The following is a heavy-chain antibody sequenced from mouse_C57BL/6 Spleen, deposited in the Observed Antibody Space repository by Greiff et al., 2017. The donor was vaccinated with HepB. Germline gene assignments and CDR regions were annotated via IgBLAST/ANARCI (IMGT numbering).Heavy chain of an antibody. J-gene: IGHJ1*03. CDR1: GYTFTSYW. V-gene: IGHV1-50*01. Sequence: QVQLQQPGAELVKPGASVKLSCKASGYTFTSYWMQWVKQRPGQGLEWIGEIDPSDSYTNYNQKFKGKATLTVDTSSSTAYMQLSSLTSEDSAVYYGARTIDYSNFWYFDVWGKGTTVTVSS. CDR3: ARTIDYSNFWYFDV. D-gene: IGHD2-5*01. CDR2: IDPSDSYT.